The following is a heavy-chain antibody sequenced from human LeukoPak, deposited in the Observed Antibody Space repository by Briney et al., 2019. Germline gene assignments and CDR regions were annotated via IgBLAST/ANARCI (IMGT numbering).Heavy chain of an antibody. CDR3: VRGRQYFFDD. CDR2: FISMFGTP. J-gene: IGHJ4*02. Sequence: ASVKVSCKASGVTFTNYPMNWVRQAPGQGLEWMGRFISMFGTPNYAQKFQDRVTMTADKSTNTLYLELRNLKPEDTAMYYCVRGRQYFFDDWGQGTLVTVSS. V-gene: IGHV1-69*06. D-gene: IGHD2/OR15-2a*01. CDR1: GVTFTNYP.